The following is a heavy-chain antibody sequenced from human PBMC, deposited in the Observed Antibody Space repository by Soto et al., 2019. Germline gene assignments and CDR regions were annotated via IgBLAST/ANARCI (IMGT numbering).Heavy chain of an antibody. V-gene: IGHV4-31*03. Sequence: SETLSLTCTVSGGSISSGGYYWSWIRQHPGKGLEWIGYIYYSGSTYYNPSLKSRVTISVDTSKNQFSLKLSSVTAADTAVYYCARTPQYNWNDRRRAFDIWGQGTMVT. J-gene: IGHJ3*02. CDR3: ARTPQYNWNDRRRAFDI. CDR1: GGSISSGGYY. D-gene: IGHD1-20*01. CDR2: IYYSGST.